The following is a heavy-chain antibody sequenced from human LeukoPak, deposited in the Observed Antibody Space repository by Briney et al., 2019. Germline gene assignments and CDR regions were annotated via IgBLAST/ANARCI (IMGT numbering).Heavy chain of an antibody. D-gene: IGHD3-10*01. CDR2: IYTSGST. V-gene: IGHV4-4*07. CDR1: GGSISSYY. CDR3: ARSYYGSGHRPFYYYYMDV. Sequence: SETLSLTCTVSGGSISSYYWSWIRQPAGKGLEWIGRIYTSGSTNYNPSLKSRVTMSADTSKNQFSLKLTSVTAADTAVYYCARSYYGSGHRPFYYYYMDVWGKGTTVTISS. J-gene: IGHJ6*03.